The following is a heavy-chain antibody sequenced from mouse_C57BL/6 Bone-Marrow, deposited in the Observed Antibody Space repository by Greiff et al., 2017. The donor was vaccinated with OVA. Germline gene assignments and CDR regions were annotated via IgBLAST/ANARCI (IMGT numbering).Heavy chain of an antibody. Sequence: QVQLKQPGAELVKPGASVKLSCKASGYTFPSYWMHWVKQRPGRGLEWIGRIDPNSGGTKYNEKFKSKATLTVDKPSSTAYMQLSSLTSEDSAVYYCARGYYDYDGGDCDDWGKGTTLTVSS. CDR3: ARGYYDYDGGDCDD. D-gene: IGHD2-4*01. J-gene: IGHJ2*01. CDR2: IDPNSGGT. CDR1: GYTFPSYW. V-gene: IGHV1-72*01.